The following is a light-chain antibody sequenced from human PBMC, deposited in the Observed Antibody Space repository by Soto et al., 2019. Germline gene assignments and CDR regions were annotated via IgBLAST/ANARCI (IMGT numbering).Light chain of an antibody. J-gene: IGKJ1*01. CDR3: QQSFSTLWT. CDR2: AAS. CDR1: QNINNY. Sequence: DIQVTQSPSSLSASVGDRVTITCRSSQNINNYLYWYQQKPGQAPKLLIYAASSLQSGVPSRFSGSGSGTDFTLTISSLQPEDFATYYCQQSFSTLWTFGQGTKVDIK. V-gene: IGKV1-39*01.